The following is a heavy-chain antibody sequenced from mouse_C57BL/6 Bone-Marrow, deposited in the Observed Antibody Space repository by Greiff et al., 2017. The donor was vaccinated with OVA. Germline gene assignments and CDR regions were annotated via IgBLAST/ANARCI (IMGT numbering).Heavy chain of an antibody. Sequence: EVKLQESGPVLVKPGASVKMSCKASGYTFTDYYMNWVKQSHGKSLEWIGVINPYNGGTSYNQKFKGKATLTVDKSSSTAYMELNSLTSEDSAVYYCAREERYYYGSYYFDYWGQGTTLTVSS. CDR1: GYTFTDYY. CDR3: AREERYYYGSYYFDY. D-gene: IGHD1-2*01. J-gene: IGHJ2*01. CDR2: INPYNGGT. V-gene: IGHV1-19*01.